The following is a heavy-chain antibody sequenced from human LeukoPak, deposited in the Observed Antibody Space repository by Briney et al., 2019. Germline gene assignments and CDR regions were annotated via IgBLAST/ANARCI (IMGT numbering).Heavy chain of an antibody. CDR2: IKSDGRT. CDR3: ARAPSEIGGYYPEYFRH. D-gene: IGHD3-22*01. J-gene: IGHJ1*01. V-gene: IGHV3-74*01. CDR1: GFTFSTYL. Sequence: GEPLSHPRAASGFTFSTYLMHWVPHPPGKALVWVARIKSDGRTNYADSVKGRFTISRDNAKKTVSLQMNRLRHEDTGVYYCARAPSEIGGYYPEYFRHWGQGTLVTVSS.